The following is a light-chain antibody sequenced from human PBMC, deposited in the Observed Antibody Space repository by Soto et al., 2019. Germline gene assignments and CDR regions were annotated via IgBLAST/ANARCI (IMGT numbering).Light chain of an antibody. CDR1: ESLFGF. J-gene: IGKJ2*01. Sequence: DIVLTQSPATLSVSPGDRVTLSCRASESLFGFLAWYPQNTCQAPRLLMYGVSTRATGIPARFSGGGSATDFTLTISSLQSEDSAFYFCQSYNDWPFASGLGTRLEL. CDR3: QSYNDWPFA. CDR2: GVS. V-gene: IGKV3-15*01.